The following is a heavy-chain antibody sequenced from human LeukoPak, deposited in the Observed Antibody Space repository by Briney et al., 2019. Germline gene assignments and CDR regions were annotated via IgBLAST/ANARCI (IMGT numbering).Heavy chain of an antibody. J-gene: IGHJ4*02. CDR1: GFTFNDAW. Sequence: PGGSLRLSCAASGFTFNDAWMNWVRQAPGKGLEWVGRIKSNADGAATDYGAPVTGSFTISRDDSKNTLYLQMNSLRADDTAVYYCARDPTTRSNQPQYYIDYWGQGTLVTVSS. CDR2: IKSNADGAAT. D-gene: IGHD4-17*01. CDR3: ARDPTTRSNQPQYYIDY. V-gene: IGHV3-15*07.